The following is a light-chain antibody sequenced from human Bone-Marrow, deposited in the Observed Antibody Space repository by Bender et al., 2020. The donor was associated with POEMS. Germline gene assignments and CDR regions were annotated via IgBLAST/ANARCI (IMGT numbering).Light chain of an antibody. V-gene: IGLV2-14*03. CDR1: SSDVASYTY. CDR3: TSYTRSTTWV. Sequence: QSALTQPASVSGSPGQSITISCTGTSSDVASYTYISWYQQQSDKAPQLIIYDVSDRPSGLSNRFSGSKAGSTASLTISGLQAEDEADYYCTSYTRSTTWVFGGGTKVTV. J-gene: IGLJ3*02. CDR2: DVS.